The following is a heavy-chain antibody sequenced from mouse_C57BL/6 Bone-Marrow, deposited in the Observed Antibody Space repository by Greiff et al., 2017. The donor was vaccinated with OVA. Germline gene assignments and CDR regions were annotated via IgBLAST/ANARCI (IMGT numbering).Heavy chain of an antibody. CDR1: GFTFTDYY. CDR2: ISNKANGYST. Sequence: EVQLVESGGGLVQPGGSLSLSCAASGFTFTDYYMCWVRQPPGKGLEWLGFISNKANGYSTAYSASGKGQFTSTRDKSQSILYLQRNDRRAEDRATYYCASYSNYGFAYWGQGTLVTVSA. J-gene: IGHJ3*01. D-gene: IGHD2-1*01. V-gene: IGHV7-3*01. CDR3: ASYSNYGFAY.